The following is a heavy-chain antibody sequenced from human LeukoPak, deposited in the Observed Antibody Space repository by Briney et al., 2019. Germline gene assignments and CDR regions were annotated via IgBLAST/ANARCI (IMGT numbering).Heavy chain of an antibody. CDR3: ARAAGGGDCYDCWFDP. Sequence: PSETLSLTCTVSGGSISSYYWSWIRQPPGKGLEWIGSIYYSGSTYYNPSLKSRVTISVDTSKNQFSLKLSSVTAADTAVYYCARAAGGGDCYDCWFDPWGQGTLVTVSS. D-gene: IGHD2-21*02. CDR1: GGSISSYY. V-gene: IGHV4-59*12. J-gene: IGHJ5*02. CDR2: IYYSGST.